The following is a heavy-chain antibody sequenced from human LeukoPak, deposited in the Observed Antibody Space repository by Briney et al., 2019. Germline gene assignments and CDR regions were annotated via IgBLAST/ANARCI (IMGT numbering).Heavy chain of an antibody. V-gene: IGHV3-30-3*01. CDR2: ISYDGSNK. CDR1: GFTFSSYA. J-gene: IGHJ4*02. D-gene: IGHD1-7*01. CDR3: ARESITGTVTLDY. Sequence: GGSLRLSYAASGFTFSSYAMHWVRQAPGKGLEWVAVISYDGSNKYYADSVKGRFTISRDNSKNTLYLQMNSLRAEDTAVYYCARESITGTVTLDYWGQGTLVTVSS.